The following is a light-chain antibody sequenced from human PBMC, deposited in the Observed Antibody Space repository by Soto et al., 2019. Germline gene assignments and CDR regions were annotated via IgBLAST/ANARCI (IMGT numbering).Light chain of an antibody. CDR1: NSDVGGYNY. V-gene: IGLV2-14*01. Sequence: QSALTQPASVSGSPGQSITISCTGTNSDVGGYNYVSWYQQHPGKAPKLLIYEVFNRPSGVSNRFSGSRSGNTASLTISGLQAEDDASYYCSSYRSSSTPRVFGGGTKLTVL. J-gene: IGLJ2*01. CDR3: SSYRSSSTPRV. CDR2: EVF.